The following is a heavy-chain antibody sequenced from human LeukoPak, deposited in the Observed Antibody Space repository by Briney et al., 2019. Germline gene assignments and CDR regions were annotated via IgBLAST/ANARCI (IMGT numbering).Heavy chain of an antibody. Sequence: PSETLSLTCTVSGYSISSGYYWGWIRQPPGKGLEWIGSIHHSGSTYYNPSLKSRVTISVDTSKNLFFLNMSSVTAADTAVYYCARLIYCSGGNCNLGYFDYWGQGTLVTVSS. J-gene: IGHJ4*02. CDR2: IHHSGST. V-gene: IGHV4-38-2*02. CDR1: GYSISSGYY. CDR3: ARLIYCSGGNCNLGYFDY. D-gene: IGHD2-15*01.